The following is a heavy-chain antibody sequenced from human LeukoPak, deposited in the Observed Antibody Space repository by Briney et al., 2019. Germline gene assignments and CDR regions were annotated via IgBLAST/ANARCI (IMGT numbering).Heavy chain of an antibody. D-gene: IGHD2-2*02. CDR2: IIPIFGTA. J-gene: IGHJ5*02. CDR1: GGTFSSYA. CDR3: ARGGSGCSSTSCYTRFDP. V-gene: IGHV1-69*13. Sequence: ASVKVSCKASGGTFSSYAISWVRQAPGQGLEWMGGIIPIFGTANYAQKFQGRVTITADESTSTAYMELSSLRSEDTAVYYCARGGSGCSSTSCYTRFDPWGQGTLVTVSS.